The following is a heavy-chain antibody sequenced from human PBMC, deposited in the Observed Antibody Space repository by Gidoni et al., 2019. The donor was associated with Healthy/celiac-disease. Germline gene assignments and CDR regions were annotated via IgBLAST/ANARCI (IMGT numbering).Heavy chain of an antibody. D-gene: IGHD3-3*01. CDR2: ISGAGGNT. CDR1: GFPFSSFA. J-gene: IGHJ4*02. CDR3: AKVNRGGFWSGYSSFDY. V-gene: IGHV3-23*01. Sequence: EVQLLESGGGLVQPGGSLRLSCAASGFPFSSFAMSWVRQAPGKGREWVSAISGAGGNTSYADSVKGRFTISRDNSKNTLYLQMNSLRAEDTAVYYCAKVNRGGFWSGYSSFDYWGQGTLVTVSS.